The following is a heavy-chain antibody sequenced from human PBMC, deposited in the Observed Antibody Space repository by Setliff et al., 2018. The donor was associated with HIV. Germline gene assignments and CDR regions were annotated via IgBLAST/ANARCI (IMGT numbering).Heavy chain of an antibody. Sequence: ASVKVSCKASGYTFTSYDINWVRQATGQGLEWMGWMNPNSGNTGYAQKFQGRVTMTGNTSISTAYMELSSLRSEDTAVYYCARDYGSSPYAVFDSWGQGTLVTVSS. CDR2: MNPNSGNT. CDR1: GYTFTSYD. CDR3: ARDYGSSPYAVFDS. D-gene: IGHD6-13*01. J-gene: IGHJ4*02. V-gene: IGHV1-8*02.